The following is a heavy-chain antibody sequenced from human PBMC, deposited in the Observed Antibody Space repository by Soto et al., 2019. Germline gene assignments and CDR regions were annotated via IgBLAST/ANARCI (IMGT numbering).Heavy chain of an antibody. CDR2: INPGGGST. V-gene: IGHV1-46*01. CDR1: GGTFSSYA. J-gene: IGHJ4*02. CDR3: ASSETYYYASGIN. D-gene: IGHD3-10*01. Sequence: ASVKVSCKASGGTFSSYAISWVRQAPGQGLEWMGIINPGGGSTSYAQKFQGRVTMTRDTSTSTVYMELSSLRSEDTAVYYCASSETYYYASGINWGQGTLVTVSS.